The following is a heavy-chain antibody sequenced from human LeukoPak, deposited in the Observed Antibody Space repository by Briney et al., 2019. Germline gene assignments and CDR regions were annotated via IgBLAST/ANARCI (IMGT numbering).Heavy chain of an antibody. CDR2: IHYSGRT. CDR1: GGPISSSSHY. J-gene: IGHJ3*02. CDR3: ARPLGYCSGGSCYGDAFDI. Sequence: RASETLSLTCTVSGGPISSSSHYWGWIRQPPGKRLEWIGSIHYSGRTYDNPSLKSRVTISLDTSKNHFSLKLSSVTAADTAVYYCARPLGYCSGGSCYGDAFDIWGQGTMVTVSS. V-gene: IGHV4-39*02. D-gene: IGHD2-15*01.